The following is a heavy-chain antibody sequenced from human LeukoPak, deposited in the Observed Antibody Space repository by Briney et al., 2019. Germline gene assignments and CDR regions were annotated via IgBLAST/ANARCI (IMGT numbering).Heavy chain of an antibody. CDR1: GFTFSSYW. V-gene: IGHV3-7*03. CDR2: IKQDGSEK. CDR3: AKRRGINYGYFDS. J-gene: IGHJ4*02. Sequence: GGSLRLSCAASGFTFSSYWMSWVRQAPGKGLEWVANIKQDGSEKYYVDSVKGRFTISRDNAKNSLYLQMNSLRAEDTAVYYCAKRRGINYGYFDSWGQGTLVTVSS. D-gene: IGHD1-26*01.